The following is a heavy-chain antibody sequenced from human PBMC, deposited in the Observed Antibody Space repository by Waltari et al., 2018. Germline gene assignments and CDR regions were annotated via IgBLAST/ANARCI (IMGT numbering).Heavy chain of an antibody. CDR1: GGSISSYY. J-gene: IGHJ6*03. V-gene: IGHV4-59*01. CDR2: IYYSGST. CDR3: ARLERWWYLGYYYYYMDV. Sequence: QVQLQESGSGLVKPSETLSLTCTVSGGSISSYYWSWIRQPPGKGLEWIGYIYYSGSTNYNPSLKSRVTISVDTSKNQFSLKLSSVTAADTAVYYCARLERWWYLGYYYYYMDVWGKGTTVTVSS. D-gene: IGHD2-15*01.